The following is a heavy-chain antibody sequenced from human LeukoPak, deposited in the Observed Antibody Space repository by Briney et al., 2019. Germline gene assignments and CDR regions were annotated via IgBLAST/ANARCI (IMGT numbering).Heavy chain of an antibody. J-gene: IGHJ4*02. CDR2: ISSSSSYI. CDR3: ARGGLEYYDILTGPFDY. D-gene: IGHD3-9*01. V-gene: IGHV3-21*01. CDR1: GFTFSSYS. Sequence: GGSLRLSCAASGFTFSSYSMNWVRQAPGKGLGWVSSISSSSSYIYYADSVKGRFTISRDNAKNSLYLQMNSLRAEDTAVYYCARGGLEYYDILTGPFDYWGQGTLVTVSS.